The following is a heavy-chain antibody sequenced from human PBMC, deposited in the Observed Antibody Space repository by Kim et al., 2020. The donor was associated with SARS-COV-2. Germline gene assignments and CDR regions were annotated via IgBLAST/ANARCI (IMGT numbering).Heavy chain of an antibody. D-gene: IGHD3-22*01. J-gene: IGHJ4*02. CDR3: ASSGYYTRGFDY. Sequence: NSPSLQGQVTISADKSISTAYLQWSSLKASDTAMYYCASSGYYTRGFDYWGQGTLVTVSS. V-gene: IGHV5-51*01.